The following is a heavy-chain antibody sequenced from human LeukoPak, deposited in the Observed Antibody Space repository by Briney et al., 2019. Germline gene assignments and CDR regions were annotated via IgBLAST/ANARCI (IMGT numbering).Heavy chain of an antibody. CDR3: ARGADSSSWYYRSLDY. D-gene: IGHD6-13*01. V-gene: IGHV3-21*01. CDR1: GFTVSSNS. Sequence: GGSLRLSCTVSGFTVSSNSMSWVRQAPGKGLEWVSSISSSSSYIYYADSVKGRFTISRDNAKNSLYLQMNSLRAEDTAVYYCARGADSSSWYYRSLDYWGQGTLVTVSS. J-gene: IGHJ4*02. CDR2: ISSSSSYI.